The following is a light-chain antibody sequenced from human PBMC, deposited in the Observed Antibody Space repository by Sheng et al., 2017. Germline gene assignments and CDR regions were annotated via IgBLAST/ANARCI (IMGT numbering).Light chain of an antibody. CDR2: DAS. V-gene: IGKV3D-20*02. J-gene: IGKJ4*01. CDR3: QQRANWPPLT. CDR1: QSVTSGY. Sequence: EIVLTQSPGTLSLSPGDRVTLSCRASQSVTSGYLAWYQQKPGQAPRLLIYDASNRATGVPARFSGSGSGTDFTLTISSLEPEDFAVYYCQQRANWPPLTFGGGTKVEIK.